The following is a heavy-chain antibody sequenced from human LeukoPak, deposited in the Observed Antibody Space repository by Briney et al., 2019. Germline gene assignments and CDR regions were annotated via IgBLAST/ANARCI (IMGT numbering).Heavy chain of an antibody. Sequence: SETLSLTCTVSGGSLSSYYWSWIRQPPGKGLEWIGYIYYSGSTNYNPSLKSRFTISVDTSKNQFSLKLSSVTAADTAVYYCAREADIVVVPAAIGDAFDIWGQGTMVTVSS. J-gene: IGHJ3*02. V-gene: IGHV4-59*01. CDR3: AREADIVVVPAAIGDAFDI. D-gene: IGHD2-2*02. CDR2: IYYSGST. CDR1: GGSLSSYY.